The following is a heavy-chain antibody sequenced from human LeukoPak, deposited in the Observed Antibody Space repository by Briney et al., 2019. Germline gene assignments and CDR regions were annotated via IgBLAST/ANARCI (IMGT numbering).Heavy chain of an antibody. CDR1: GGSISSYY. J-gene: IGHJ6*02. V-gene: IGHV4-59*08. CDR3: ARHKEDSYYYNGMDV. D-gene: IGHD3/OR15-3a*01. Sequence: SETLSLTCTVSGGSISSYYWSWIRQPPRKGLDWLGHIYYSGGTNYNPSLKSRVTISLDTSKNQFSLKLTSVTAADTAVYFCARHKEDSYYYNGMDVWGQGTTVTVSS. CDR2: IYYSGGT.